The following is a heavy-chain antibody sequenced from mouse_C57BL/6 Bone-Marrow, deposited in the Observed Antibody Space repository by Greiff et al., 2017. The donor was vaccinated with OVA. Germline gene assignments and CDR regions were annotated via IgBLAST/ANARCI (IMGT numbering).Heavy chain of an antibody. CDR2: IYPRSGNT. J-gene: IGHJ2*01. V-gene: IGHV1-81*01. D-gene: IGHD1-1*01. CDR3: ARHLTTVVVDY. CDR1: GYTFTSYG. Sequence: QVQLKQSGAELARPGASVKLSCKASGYTFTSYGISWVKQRTGQGLEWIGEIYPRSGNTYYNEKFKGKATLTADKSSSTAYMELRSLTSEDSAVYFCARHLTTVVVDYWGQGTTLTVSS.